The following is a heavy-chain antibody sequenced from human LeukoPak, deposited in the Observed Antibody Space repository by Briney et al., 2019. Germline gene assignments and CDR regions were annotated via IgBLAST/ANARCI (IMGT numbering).Heavy chain of an antibody. J-gene: IGHJ4*02. D-gene: IGHD3-3*01. CDR1: GFSFNTHG. V-gene: IGHV3-33*06. CDR2: IWFDGSVK. Sequence: GGSLRLSCAASGFSFNTHGMHWVRQAPGKGLEWVAAIWFDGSVKHYSDAVKGRFTISRDNSLDTLYLQMNSLRVEDTAMYYCAKDMAIQFLEPAFWGQGTLVSVSS. CDR3: AKDMAIQFLEPAF.